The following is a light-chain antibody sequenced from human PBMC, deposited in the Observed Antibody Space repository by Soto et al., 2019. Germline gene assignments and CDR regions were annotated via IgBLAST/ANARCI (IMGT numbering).Light chain of an antibody. CDR2: GAS. CDR1: QSVSSSY. J-gene: IGKJ5*01. V-gene: IGKV3-20*01. CDR3: QQYTGPPTT. Sequence: EIVMTQSPATLSVSPGERATLSCRASQSVSSSYLAWYQQTPGQAPRLLIYGASTRAAGIPDRFSGSGSGTDFTLTITRLEPEDSAVYFCQQYTGPPTTFGQGTRLEIK.